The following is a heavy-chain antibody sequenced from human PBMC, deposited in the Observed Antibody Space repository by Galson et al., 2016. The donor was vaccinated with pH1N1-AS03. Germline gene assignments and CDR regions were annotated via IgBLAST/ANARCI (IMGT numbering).Heavy chain of an antibody. D-gene: IGHD3/OR15-3a*01. V-gene: IGHV1-2*02. CDR3: ARGYNVWTAFDY. CDR2: INPKSGGT. Sequence: SVKVSCKASGDTVTDYYIHWVRQAPGQGLEWMGWINPKSGGTKFDQKFQGRVTMTRDTTINTLYMELSSLRSDDTAIYFCARGYNVWTAFDYWGQGTLVTVSS. J-gene: IGHJ4*02. CDR1: GDTVTDYY.